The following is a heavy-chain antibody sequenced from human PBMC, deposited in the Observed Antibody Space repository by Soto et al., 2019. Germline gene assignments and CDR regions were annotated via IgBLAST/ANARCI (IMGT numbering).Heavy chain of an antibody. CDR1: GGSISSGGYY. Sequence: SETLSLTCTVSGGSISSGGYYWTWIRQLPGKGLEWIAYIYYTGTTYYNPSLKSRITISVDTSKNQFSLKLRSVTAADTAIYYCARTTIYYVWGSYGPRPSGFAPWGQGTLVTVSS. J-gene: IGHJ5*02. V-gene: IGHV4-31*03. CDR2: IYYTGTT. D-gene: IGHD3-16*01. CDR3: ARTTIYYVWGSYGPRPSGFAP.